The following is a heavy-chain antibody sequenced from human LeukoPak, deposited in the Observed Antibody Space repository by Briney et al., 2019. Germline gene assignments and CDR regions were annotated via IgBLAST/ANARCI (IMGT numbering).Heavy chain of an antibody. D-gene: IGHD5-24*01. CDR1: GGSISSYY. Sequence: SETLSLTCTVSGGSISSYYWSWIRQPPGKGLEWIGYIYYSGSTNYNPSLMSRATISVDTSKNQFSLKLNSVTAADTAVYYCARDQILGDGYNYDYWGQGTLVTVSP. V-gene: IGHV4-59*01. CDR3: ARDQILGDGYNYDY. CDR2: IYYSGST. J-gene: IGHJ4*02.